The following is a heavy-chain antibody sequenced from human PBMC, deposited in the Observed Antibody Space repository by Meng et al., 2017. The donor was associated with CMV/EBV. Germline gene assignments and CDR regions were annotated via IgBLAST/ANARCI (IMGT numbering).Heavy chain of an antibody. Sequence: SETLSLTCIVPGGSVSSGSYYWSWIRQPPGRGLEWIGYIYYSGRTNYNPSLKSRVTISADTSKNQFSLKLNSVTAADTAVYYCARYGESATWGQGTLVTVSS. D-gene: IGHD3-10*01. J-gene: IGHJ5*02. CDR1: GGSVSSGSYY. CDR2: IYYSGRT. CDR3: ARYGESAT. V-gene: IGHV4-61*01.